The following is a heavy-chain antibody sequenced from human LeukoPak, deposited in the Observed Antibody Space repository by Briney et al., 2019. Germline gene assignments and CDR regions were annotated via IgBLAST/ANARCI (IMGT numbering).Heavy chain of an antibody. V-gene: IGHV1-2*02. J-gene: IGHJ4*02. D-gene: IGHD3-3*01. Sequence: ASVKVSCKASGYTFTGYYMRWVRQAPGQGLEWMGWINPNSGGTNYAQKFQGRVTMTRDTSISTAYMELSRLRSDDTAVYYCARWVNKAWSFDYWGQGTLVTVSS. CDR3: ARWVNKAWSFDY. CDR1: GYTFTGYY. CDR2: INPNSGGT.